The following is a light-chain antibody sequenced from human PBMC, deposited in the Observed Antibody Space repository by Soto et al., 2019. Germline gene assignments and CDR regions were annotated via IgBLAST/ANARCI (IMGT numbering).Light chain of an antibody. CDR1: SSDVGGYNY. V-gene: IGLV2-8*01. CDR3: SSYAGSSNV. Sequence: LTQPPSASGSPGQSVTISCTGTSSDVGGYNYVSWYQQHPGKAPKLMIYEVNKRPSGVPDRFSGSKSGNTASLTVSGLQAEDEADYYCSSYAGSSNVFGTGTKVTV. J-gene: IGLJ1*01. CDR2: EVN.